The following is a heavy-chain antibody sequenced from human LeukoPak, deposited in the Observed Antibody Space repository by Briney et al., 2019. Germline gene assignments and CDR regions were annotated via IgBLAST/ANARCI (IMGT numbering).Heavy chain of an antibody. CDR1: GYTFTSYA. J-gene: IGHJ3*02. Sequence: ASVKVSCKASGYTFTSYAMHWVRQAPGQRLEWMGWINAGNGNTKYSQKFQGRVTIARDTSASTAYMELSSLRCEDTAVYSCASSYSGSSRSAFDIWGQGTMVTVSS. V-gene: IGHV1-3*01. CDR3: ASSYSGSSRSAFDI. CDR2: INAGNGNT. D-gene: IGHD6-13*01.